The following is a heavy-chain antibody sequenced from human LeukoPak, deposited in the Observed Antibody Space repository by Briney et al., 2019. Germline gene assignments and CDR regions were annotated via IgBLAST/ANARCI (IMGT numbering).Heavy chain of an antibody. Sequence: GASVKVSCKASGGTFSSYAISWVRQAPGQGLEWMGRIIPILGIANYAQKFQGRVTITADKSTSTAYMELSSLRSEDTAVYYCAGGPQKDYGGPYWGKETLSPSPQ. D-gene: IGHD4-23*01. J-gene: IGHJ4*02. CDR3: AGGPQKDYGGPY. V-gene: IGHV1-69*04. CDR2: IIPILGIA. CDR1: GGTFSSYA.